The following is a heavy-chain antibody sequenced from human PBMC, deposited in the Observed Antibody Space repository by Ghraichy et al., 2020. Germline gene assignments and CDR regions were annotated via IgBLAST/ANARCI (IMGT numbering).Heavy chain of an antibody. Sequence: LSLTCAASGFTFSDFYMSWIRQAPGKGLEWVSYISSSSTFTKYADSVKGRFTISRDNAKKSLYLQLNNLRAEDTAVYYCARDGGDLREYYYYVMDVWGQGTTVTVSS. V-gene: IGHV3-11*06. CDR1: GFTFSDFY. CDR2: ISSSSTFT. J-gene: IGHJ6*02. D-gene: IGHD3-16*01. CDR3: ARDGGDLREYYYYVMDV.